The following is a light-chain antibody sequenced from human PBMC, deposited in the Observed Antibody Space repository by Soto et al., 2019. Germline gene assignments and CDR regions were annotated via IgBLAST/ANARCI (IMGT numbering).Light chain of an antibody. CDR1: QNVSTW. V-gene: IGKV1-12*01. CDR2: GAS. CDR3: QQGSRFPFT. Sequence: DIQITQSPSSVSASVGDRVTVTFRASQNVSTWLTWYQQTPGKAPNLLIYGASTLQRGVPSRFSCSGSGTEFTLTISSLQPEDFAIYFCQQGSRFPFTFGPGTRVDFK. J-gene: IGKJ3*01.